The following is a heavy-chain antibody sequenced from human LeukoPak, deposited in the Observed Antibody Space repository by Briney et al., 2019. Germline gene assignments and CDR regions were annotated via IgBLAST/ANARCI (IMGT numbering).Heavy chain of an antibody. V-gene: IGHV3-30-3*01. CDR3: TRGWGDGYTRPIVD. D-gene: IGHD5-24*01. CDR1: GFSFSDYA. Sequence: GGSLRLSGAASGFSFSDYAIHWVRQAPGKGLEWVAGVSNDGTNRLYADSVKGRFTISRDNSKTTVYLQMNSLRAEDTAVYYCTRGWGDGYTRPIVDWGQGTLVTVSS. J-gene: IGHJ4*02. CDR2: VSNDGTNR.